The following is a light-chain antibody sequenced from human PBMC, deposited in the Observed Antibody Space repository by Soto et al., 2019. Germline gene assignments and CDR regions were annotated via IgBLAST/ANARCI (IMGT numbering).Light chain of an antibody. J-gene: IGKJ4*01. CDR1: QGSSSY. CDR2: GAS. CDR3: QQLQSPPQT. V-gene: IGKV1-9*01. Sequence: DIQLTQCPSFLSASVGASVTFTCPASQGSSSYLAWHPQKPGKAPKLLIYGASALHSGVPSRFRGSGSGTEFTLTIRSLQPEEFATYYRQQLQSPPQTFGGGTKVDIK.